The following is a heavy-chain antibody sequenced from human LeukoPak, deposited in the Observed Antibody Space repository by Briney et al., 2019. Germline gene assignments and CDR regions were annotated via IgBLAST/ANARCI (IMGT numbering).Heavy chain of an antibody. V-gene: IGHV3-48*01. CDR1: AFSFSNYS. J-gene: IGHJ4*02. Sequence: GGSLRLSCAASAFSFSNYSMNWVRQAPGKGLEWVSYIISSSSTIYYADSVRGRFTISRDNAKNSLYLQMNSLRAEDTAVYYCARPSYTAMAAPLDYWGQGTLVTVSS. CDR3: ARPSYTAMAAPLDY. D-gene: IGHD5-18*01. CDR2: IISSSSTI.